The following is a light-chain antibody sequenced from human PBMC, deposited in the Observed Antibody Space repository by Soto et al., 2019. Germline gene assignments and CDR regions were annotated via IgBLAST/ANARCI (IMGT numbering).Light chain of an antibody. CDR3: QHYNSYSEA. CDR2: KAS. Sequence: DIQMTQSPSTLSGSVGDRVTITCRASQTISSWLAWYQQKPGKAPKLLIYKASTFKSGVTSRFSGSGSGTEFTLTISSLQPDDFATYYCQHYNSYSEAFGQGDKVELK. J-gene: IGKJ1*01. CDR1: QTISSW. V-gene: IGKV1-5*03.